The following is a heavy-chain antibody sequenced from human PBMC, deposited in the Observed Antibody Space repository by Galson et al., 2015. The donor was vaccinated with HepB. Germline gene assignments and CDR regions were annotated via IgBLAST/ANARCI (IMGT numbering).Heavy chain of an antibody. V-gene: IGHV1-2*06. Sequence: QAPGQGLEWMGRINPYTGGTNHAQKFQGRVTLTRDTSISTAYIELRLTSVTAADTAVYYCTTTGVYSFGSFDSWGQGALVVVSS. J-gene: IGHJ4*02. CDR3: TTTGVYSFGSFDS. D-gene: IGHD5-18*01. CDR2: INPYTGGT.